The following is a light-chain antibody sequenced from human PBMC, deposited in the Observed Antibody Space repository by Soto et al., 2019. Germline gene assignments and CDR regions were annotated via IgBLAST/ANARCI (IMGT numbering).Light chain of an antibody. J-gene: IGLJ1*01. CDR3: QSYDSSLRGV. Sequence: QSVLTQPPSVSGAPGQRVTISCTGCSSNIGAGYDVHWYQQLPGTAPKLLIYGNSNRPSGVPDRFSGSKSGTSASLAITGLQAEDEADYYCQSYDSSLRGVFGTGTKLTVL. CDR1: SSNIGAGYD. V-gene: IGLV1-40*01. CDR2: GNS.